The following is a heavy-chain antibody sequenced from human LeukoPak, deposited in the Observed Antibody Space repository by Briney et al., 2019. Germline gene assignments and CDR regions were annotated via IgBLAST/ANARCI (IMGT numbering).Heavy chain of an antibody. Sequence: GGSLRLSCAASGFTFSNYGMHWVRQAPGKGLEWVASIRYDGFNKYYADSLKGRFTISRDNSKNTLYLQMNSLRAEDTAVYYCARTYYYDSSGYPDYWGQGTLVTVSS. V-gene: IGHV3-30*02. CDR1: GFTFSNYG. CDR2: IRYDGFNK. CDR3: ARTYYYDSSGYPDY. D-gene: IGHD3-22*01. J-gene: IGHJ4*02.